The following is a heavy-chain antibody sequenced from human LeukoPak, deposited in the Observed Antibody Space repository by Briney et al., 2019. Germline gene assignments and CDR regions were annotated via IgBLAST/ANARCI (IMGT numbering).Heavy chain of an antibody. CDR3: AREGGSSYSRPFDY. Sequence: PGGSLRLSCAASGFTVSSYYMSWVRQAPGKGLEWVSVIYSGGTTYSADSVKGRFTISRDNSKNTLYLQMNSLRPEDTAVYYCAREGGSSYSRPFDYWGQGTQVTVSS. J-gene: IGHJ4*02. CDR2: IYSGGTT. CDR1: GFTVSSYY. V-gene: IGHV3-53*01. D-gene: IGHD5-18*01.